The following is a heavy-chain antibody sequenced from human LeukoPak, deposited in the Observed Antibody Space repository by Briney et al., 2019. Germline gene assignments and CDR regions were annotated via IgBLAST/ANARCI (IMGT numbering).Heavy chain of an antibody. CDR1: GYTFTGYY. V-gene: IGHV1-2*02. D-gene: IGHD6-19*01. Sequence: ASVKVSCKASGYTFTGYYMHWVRQAPGQGLEWMGWINPSSGGTNYAQKFQGRVTMTRDTSISTAYMELSRLRSDDTAVYYCAPRIAVAGSDFDYWGQGTLVTVSS. CDR2: INPSSGGT. J-gene: IGHJ4*02. CDR3: APRIAVAGSDFDY.